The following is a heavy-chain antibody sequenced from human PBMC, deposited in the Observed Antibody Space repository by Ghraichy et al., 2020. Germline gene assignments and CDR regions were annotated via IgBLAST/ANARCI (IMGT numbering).Heavy chain of an antibody. V-gene: IGHV4-39*01. J-gene: IGHJ3*02. CDR3: AEGYDILTGRRGAFDI. CDR1: GGSISSSSYY. CDR2: IYYSGST. D-gene: IGHD3-9*01. Sequence: SETLSLTCTVSGGSISSSSYYWGWIRQPPGKGLEWIGSIYYSGSTYYNPSLKSRVTISVDTSKNQFSLKLSSVTAADTAVYYCAEGYDILTGRRGAFDIWGQGTMVTVSS.